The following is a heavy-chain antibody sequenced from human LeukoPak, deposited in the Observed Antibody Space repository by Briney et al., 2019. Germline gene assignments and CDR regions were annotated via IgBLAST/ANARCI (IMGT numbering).Heavy chain of an antibody. CDR1: GFTFGDYA. D-gene: IGHD2-2*01. J-gene: IGHJ5*02. CDR3: TRQVGYCSSTSCRNNWFDP. Sequence: GGSLRLSCTASGFTFGDYAMSWFRQAPGKGLEWVGFIRSKAYGGTTEYAASVKGRFTISRDDSKSIAYLQMNSLKTEDTAVYYCTRQVGYCSSTSCRNNWFDPWGQGTLVTVSS. CDR2: IRSKAYGGTT. V-gene: IGHV3-49*03.